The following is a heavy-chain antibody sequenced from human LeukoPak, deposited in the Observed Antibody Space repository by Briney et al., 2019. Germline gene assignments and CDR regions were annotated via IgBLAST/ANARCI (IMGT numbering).Heavy chain of an antibody. CDR2: IKQDGSEK. CDR3: ARDEPGYGEFLLY. Sequence: GGSLRLSCAASGFIFNRYWMSWVRQPPGKGLEWVANIKQDGSEKYYVDSMKGRFTISRDNAKNSLYLQMNSLRAEDTAVYYCARDEPGYGEFLLYWGQGTLLTVSS. CDR1: GFIFNRYW. J-gene: IGHJ4*02. V-gene: IGHV3-7*01. D-gene: IGHD3-10*01.